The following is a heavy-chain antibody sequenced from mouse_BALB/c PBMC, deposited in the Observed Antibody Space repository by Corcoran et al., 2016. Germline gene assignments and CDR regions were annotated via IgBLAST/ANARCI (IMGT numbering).Heavy chain of an antibody. CDR2: INTYTGEP. CDR1: GYTFTNYG. CDR3: ARSDYGNPLFAY. V-gene: IGHV9-3-1*01. J-gene: IGHJ3*01. D-gene: IGHD2-1*01. Sequence: QIQLVQSGPELKKPGETVKISCKASGYTFTNYGMNWVKQAPGNGLKWMGWINTYTGEPTYADDFKGRFAFSLETSASTAYLQINNLKNEDTATYFCARSDYGNPLFAYWGQGTLVTVSA.